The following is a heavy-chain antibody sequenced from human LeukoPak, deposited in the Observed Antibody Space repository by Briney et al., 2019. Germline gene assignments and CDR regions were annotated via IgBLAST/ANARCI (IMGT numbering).Heavy chain of an antibody. CDR3: AKTYYYDSSGYGLIDY. Sequence: SVKVSCKASGFTFTSSAMQWVRQARGQRLEWIGWIVVGSGNTNYAQKFQERVTITRDMSTSTAYMELSSLRSEDTAVYYCAKTYYYDSSGYGLIDYWGQGTLVTVSS. V-gene: IGHV1-58*02. J-gene: IGHJ4*02. D-gene: IGHD3-22*01. CDR2: IVVGSGNT. CDR1: GFTFTSSA.